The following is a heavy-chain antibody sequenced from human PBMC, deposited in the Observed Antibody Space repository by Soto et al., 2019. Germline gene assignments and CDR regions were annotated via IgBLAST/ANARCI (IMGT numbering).Heavy chain of an antibody. V-gene: IGHV4-31*03. CDR3: ARSSCSGGSCYPDY. D-gene: IGHD2-15*01. Sequence: QVQLQESGPGLVKPSQTLSLTCTVSGGSISSGGYYWSWIRQHPGKVLEWIGYIDYSGSTYYNPSHKRRVTISVDTSKNQFSLKLSSVTAADTAVYYCARSSCSGGSCYPDYWGQGTLVTVSS. CDR1: GGSISSGGYY. CDR2: IDYSGST. J-gene: IGHJ4*02.